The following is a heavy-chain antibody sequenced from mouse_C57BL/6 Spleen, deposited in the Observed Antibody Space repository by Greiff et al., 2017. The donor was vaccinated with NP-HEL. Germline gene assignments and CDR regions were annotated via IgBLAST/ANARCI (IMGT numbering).Heavy chain of an antibody. J-gene: IGHJ2*01. CDR2: IYPRSGNT. CDR3: ARRLWMQGGYYFDY. V-gene: IGHV1-81*01. D-gene: IGHD1-1*02. CDR1: GYTFTSYG. Sequence: LQESGAELARPGASVKLSCKASGYTFTSYGISWVKQRTGQGLEWIGEIYPRSGNTYYNEKFKGKATLTADKSSSTAYMELRSLTSEDSAVYFCARRLWMQGGYYFDYWGQGTTLTVSS.